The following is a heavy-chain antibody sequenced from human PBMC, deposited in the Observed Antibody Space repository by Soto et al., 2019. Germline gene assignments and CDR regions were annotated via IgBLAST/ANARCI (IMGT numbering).Heavy chain of an antibody. CDR2: ILVGTGNA. J-gene: IGHJ4*02. Sequence: SVKVSCKVSGFTFVGSAVQWVRQARGQRPEWIGWILVGTGNANYAQNFQGRITITRDLSTTTAYMELSSLTSEDTAVYYCAADGGYCSRGSCYPGYWGQGTLVTVS. V-gene: IGHV1-58*01. CDR1: GFTFVGSA. D-gene: IGHD2-15*01. CDR3: AADGGYCSRGSCYPGY.